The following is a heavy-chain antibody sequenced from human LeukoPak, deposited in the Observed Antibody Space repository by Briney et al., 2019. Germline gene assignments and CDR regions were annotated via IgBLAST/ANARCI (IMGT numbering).Heavy chain of an antibody. CDR1: GFTFSSYD. D-gene: IGHD1-26*01. CDR3: ARDSGGFDP. CDR2: IGTAGDT. Sequence: PVGSLRLSCAASGFTFSSYDMHCVRQAPGKGLEWVSAIGTAGDTYYPGSVMGRFTISRENAKNSLYLQMNSLRAGDTAVYYCARDSGGFDPWGQGTLVTVSS. J-gene: IGHJ5*02. V-gene: IGHV3-13*01.